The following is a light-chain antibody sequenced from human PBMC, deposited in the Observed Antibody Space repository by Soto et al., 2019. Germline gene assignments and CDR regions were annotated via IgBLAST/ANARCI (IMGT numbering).Light chain of an antibody. Sequence: FHMTHSPSTLSASVLYRVTITCRASQNIRSRLAWFQQKPGKAPKLLIYDASSLESGVPQRFSGSGSGTEFTLTISSLQTDDFSTYYCQQYHSYWTFGQGTKVDIK. CDR2: DAS. CDR3: QQYHSYWT. CDR1: QNIRSR. V-gene: IGKV1-5*01. J-gene: IGKJ1*01.